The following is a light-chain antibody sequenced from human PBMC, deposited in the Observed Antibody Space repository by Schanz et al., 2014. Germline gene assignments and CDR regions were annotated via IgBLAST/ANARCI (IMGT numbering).Light chain of an antibody. Sequence: QSALTQPASVSGSPGQSITISCTGTSSDVGGYNYVSWYQQHPGKAPKLMIYDVNNRPSGVSNRFSGSKSGNKASLTISGLQAEDEADFYCASYTSTSLVVFGGGTKLTVL. CDR3: ASYTSTSLVV. J-gene: IGLJ2*01. CDR2: DVN. CDR1: SSDVGGYNY. V-gene: IGLV2-14*03.